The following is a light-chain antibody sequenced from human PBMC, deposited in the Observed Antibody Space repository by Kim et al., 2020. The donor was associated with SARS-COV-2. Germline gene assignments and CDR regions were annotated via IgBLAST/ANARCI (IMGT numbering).Light chain of an antibody. V-gene: IGLV3-1*01. CDR2: QDD. J-gene: IGLJ1*01. CDR3: QAWDSGTGV. Sequence: VSPGQTASITCCGDKLGDKFACWFQQKPGQSPVLVIYQDDKRPSGIPERFSGSNSGNTATLTISGTQAMDEADYYCQAWDSGTGVFGTGTKVTVL. CDR1: KLGDKF.